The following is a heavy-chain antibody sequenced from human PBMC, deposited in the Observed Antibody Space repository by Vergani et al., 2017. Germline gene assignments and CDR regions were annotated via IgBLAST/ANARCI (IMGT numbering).Heavy chain of an antibody. CDR3: ARGLWDCTHIRCSPPSY. CDR1: GFIFKNHG. CDR2: IWDDGSKK. D-gene: IGHD2-8*01. J-gene: IGHJ4*02. Sequence: QVQLVESGGGVVQPGTSLRLSCAASGFIFKNHGMQWVRQAPGKGLEWVALIWDDGSKKNYGDSMKGRFTISRDNSKDTLYLEMNSLRAEDTAMYFCARGLWDCTHIRCSPPSYWGQGTQVTVSS. V-gene: IGHV3-33*01.